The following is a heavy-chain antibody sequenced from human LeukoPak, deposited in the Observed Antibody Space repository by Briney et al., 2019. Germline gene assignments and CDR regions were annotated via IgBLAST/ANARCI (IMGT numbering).Heavy chain of an antibody. CDR1: GYTFTVYY. D-gene: IGHD5-18*01. J-gene: IGHJ4*02. CDR3: ASQRGYRRYYFDY. Sequence: ASVKVSCKASGYTFTVYYMHWVRQSLGQGLEWMGWINTNSGGTNYAQKFQGRVTMTRDTSISTAYMELSRLRSDDTAVYYCASQRGYRRYYFDYWGQGTLVTVSS. V-gene: IGHV1-2*02. CDR2: INTNSGGT.